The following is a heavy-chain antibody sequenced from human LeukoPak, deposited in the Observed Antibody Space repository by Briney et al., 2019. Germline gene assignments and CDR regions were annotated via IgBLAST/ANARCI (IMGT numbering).Heavy chain of an antibody. CDR3: AKDPGYCSSTSCYTGDYYFDY. D-gene: IGHD2-2*02. CDR2: IRYDGSNK. V-gene: IGHV3-30*02. CDR1: GFTFSSYC. J-gene: IGHJ4*02. Sequence: PGGSLRLSCAASGFTFSSYCMHWVRQAPGKGLEWVAFIRYDGSNKYYADSVKGRFTTSRDNSKNTLYMQMNSLRGEDTAVYYCAKDPGYCSSTSCYTGDYYFDYWGQGTLVTVSS.